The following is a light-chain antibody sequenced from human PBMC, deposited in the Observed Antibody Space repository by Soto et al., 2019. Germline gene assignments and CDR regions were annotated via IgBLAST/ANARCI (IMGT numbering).Light chain of an antibody. J-gene: IGLJ3*02. V-gene: IGLV1-47*02. CDR2: NNN. Sequence: QSVLTQPPSASGTPGQRVTISCSGSSSNIGSNYVYWYQHLPGTAPKLLIYNNNQRPSGVPDRFSGSKSGTSASLAISGLRSEDEAEYYCAAWDDSLNWMFGRGTQLTVL. CDR3: AAWDDSLNWM. CDR1: SSNIGSNY.